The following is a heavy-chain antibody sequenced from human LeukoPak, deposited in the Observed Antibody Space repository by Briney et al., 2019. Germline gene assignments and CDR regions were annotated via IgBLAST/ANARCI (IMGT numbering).Heavy chain of an antibody. Sequence: SETLSLTCAVSGYSISSGYYWGWIRQPPGKGLEWIGGIFHSGSTYYNPSLKSRVNMSVDTSKNQIPLKLSSVTAADTAVYYCARASGSYGSGSYYYYGMDVWGKGTTVTVSS. J-gene: IGHJ6*04. CDR2: IFHSGST. D-gene: IGHD3-10*01. V-gene: IGHV4-38-2*01. CDR1: GYSISSGYY. CDR3: ARASGSYGSGSYYYYGMDV.